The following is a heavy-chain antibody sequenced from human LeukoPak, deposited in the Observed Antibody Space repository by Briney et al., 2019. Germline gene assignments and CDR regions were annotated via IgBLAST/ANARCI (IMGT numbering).Heavy chain of an antibody. CDR2: INHSGST. D-gene: IGHD3-22*01. V-gene: IGHV4-34*01. CDR3: ARGLTYYYDSSGYYYDY. J-gene: IGHJ4*02. CDR1: GGSFSVYY. Sequence: SETLSLTCAVYGGSFSVYYWSWIRQPPGKGLEWIGEINHSGSTNYNPSLKSRVTISVDTSKNQFSLKLSSVTAADTAVYYCARGLTYYYDSSGYYYDYWGQGTLVTVSS.